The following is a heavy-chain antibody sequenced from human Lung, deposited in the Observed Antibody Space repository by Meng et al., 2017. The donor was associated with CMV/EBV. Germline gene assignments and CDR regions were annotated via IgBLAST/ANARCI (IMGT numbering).Heavy chain of an antibody. CDR3: ARDFVPFGATAVYYGMDV. V-gene: IGHV1-18*01. Sequence: ASXXVSXKASGYTFINHGFSWVRQAPGQGLEWMGWISTYSGNTNYAQKFQGRVTMSTDTSTNTAYMELRSLRSDDTAVYYCARDFVPFGATAVYYGMDVWDQGXSVTVSS. CDR2: ISTYSGNT. J-gene: IGHJ6*02. CDR1: GYTFINHG. D-gene: IGHD6-13*01.